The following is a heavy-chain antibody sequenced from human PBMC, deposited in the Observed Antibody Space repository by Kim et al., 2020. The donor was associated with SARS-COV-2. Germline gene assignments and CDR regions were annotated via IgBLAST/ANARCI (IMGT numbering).Heavy chain of an antibody. Sequence: SETLSLTCAVYGGSFSGYYWSWIRQPPGKGLEWIGEINHSGSTNYNPSLKSRVTISVDTSKNQFSLKLSSVTAADTAVYYCARGLSMTTVTTGLNWFDPWGQGTLVTVSS. CDR2: INHSGST. J-gene: IGHJ5*02. CDR1: GGSFSGYY. CDR3: ARGLSMTTVTTGLNWFDP. V-gene: IGHV4-34*01. D-gene: IGHD4-17*01.